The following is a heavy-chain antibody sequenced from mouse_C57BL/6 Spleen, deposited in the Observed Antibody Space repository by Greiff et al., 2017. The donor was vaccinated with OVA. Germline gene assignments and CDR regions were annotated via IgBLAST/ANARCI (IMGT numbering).Heavy chain of an antibody. V-gene: IGHV1-54*01. CDR1: GYAFTNYL. Sequence: QVQLQQSGAELVRPGTSVKVSCKASGYAFTNYLIEWVKQRPGQGLEWIGVINPGSGGTNYNEKFKGKATLTADKSSSTAYMQLSSLTSEDSAVYFCARSWDRAWFAYWGQGTLVTVSA. J-gene: IGHJ3*01. D-gene: IGHD4-1*01. CDR2: INPGSGGT. CDR3: ARSWDRAWFAY.